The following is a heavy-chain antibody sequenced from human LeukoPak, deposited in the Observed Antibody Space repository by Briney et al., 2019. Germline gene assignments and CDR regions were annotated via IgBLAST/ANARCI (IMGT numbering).Heavy chain of an antibody. CDR2: ISSSSSYI. J-gene: IGHJ4*02. Sequence: GGSLRLSCAASGFTFSSYSMNWVRQAPGKGLEWVSSISSSSSYIYYADSAKGRFTISRDNAKNSLYLQMNSLRAEDTAVYYCARDTDDGSGSYSRGWGQGTLVTVSS. V-gene: IGHV3-21*01. CDR1: GFTFSSYS. CDR3: ARDTDDGSGSYSRG. D-gene: IGHD3-10*01.